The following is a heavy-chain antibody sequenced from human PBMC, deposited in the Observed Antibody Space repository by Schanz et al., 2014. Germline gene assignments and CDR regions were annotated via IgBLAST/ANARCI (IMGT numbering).Heavy chain of an antibody. D-gene: IGHD3-16*01. CDR2: IYSRGSS. V-gene: IGHV4-59*01. J-gene: IGHJ4*02. Sequence: QVQLQESGPGLLKPSETLSLTCTVSGGSIRSYFWSWIRQPPGKGLEWIGRIYSRGSSTYNPSLKSRVTISVDTSKSQFSLKLSSVTAADTAVYYCAKGLYYDNTGGGFDYWGQGTLVTVSS. CDR3: AKGLYYDNTGGGFDY. CDR1: GGSIRSYF.